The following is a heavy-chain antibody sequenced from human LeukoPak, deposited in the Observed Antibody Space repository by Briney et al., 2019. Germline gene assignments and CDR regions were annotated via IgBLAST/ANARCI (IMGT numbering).Heavy chain of an antibody. CDR3: VKAGFSSTWYNAFDI. CDR1: GFTFSDHY. Sequence: GGSLRLSCAASGFTFSDHYMHWVRQAPGKGLEYISAISANGGSTYHADSVKGRFTISRDNSKNTLYFQMSSLRPEDTAVYFCVKAGFSSTWYNAFDIWGQGTMVTVSS. D-gene: IGHD6-13*01. CDR2: ISANGGST. V-gene: IGHV3-64D*06. J-gene: IGHJ3*02.